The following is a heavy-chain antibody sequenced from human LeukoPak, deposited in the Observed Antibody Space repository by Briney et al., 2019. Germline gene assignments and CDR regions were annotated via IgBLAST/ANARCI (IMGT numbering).Heavy chain of an antibody. CDR1: GGSFSGYY. Sequence: SETLSLTCAVYGGSFSGYYWSWIRQPPGKGLEWIGEINHSGSTNYNPSLKSRVTISVDTSKNQFSLKLSSVTAADTAVYYCARIAKMAITFVDPTRGYFDYWGQGTLVTVSS. J-gene: IGHJ4*02. D-gene: IGHD5-24*01. V-gene: IGHV4-34*01. CDR2: INHSGST. CDR3: ARIAKMAITFVDPTRGYFDY.